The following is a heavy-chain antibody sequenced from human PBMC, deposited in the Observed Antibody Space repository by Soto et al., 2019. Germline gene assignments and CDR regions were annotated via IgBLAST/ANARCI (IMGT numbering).Heavy chain of an antibody. D-gene: IGHD3-9*01. CDR3: AKERAARGIDYWGPGTDILTGQAYYYYGMDV. V-gene: IGHV3-23*01. Sequence: GGSLRLSSAASGFTYTNYAMTWVRQTPGKGLEWVSTISTSGGNRYYADSVKGRFTISRDNSENTVYLQMNSLRADDTALYYCAKERAARGIDYWGPGTDILTGQAYYYYGMDVWGQGTTVTVSS. CDR2: ISTSGGNR. J-gene: IGHJ6*02. CDR1: GFTYTNYA.